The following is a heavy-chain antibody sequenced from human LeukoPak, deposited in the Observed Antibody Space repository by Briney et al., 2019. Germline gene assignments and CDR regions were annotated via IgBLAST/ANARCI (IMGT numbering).Heavy chain of an antibody. J-gene: IGHJ4*02. V-gene: IGHV1-69*05. Sequence: SVKVSCKAPGGTLSSYAITWVRQAPGQGLEWMGGIVPFFGTTNYAQKFQGRVTLTTDESTSTAYMELSSLRSEDTAVYYCARVGRWLQLTGYFDYWGQGTLVTVSS. CDR1: GGTLSSYA. CDR2: IVPFFGTT. CDR3: ARVGRWLQLTGYFDY. D-gene: IGHD5-24*01.